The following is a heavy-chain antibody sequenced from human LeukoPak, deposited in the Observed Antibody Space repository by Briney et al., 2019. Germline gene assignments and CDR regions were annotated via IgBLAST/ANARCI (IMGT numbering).Heavy chain of an antibody. J-gene: IGHJ6*04. CDR1: GFTFSSYW. V-gene: IGHV3-7*01. Sequence: GGSLRLSCVASGFTFSSYWMSWVRQAPGKGLEWVANIKQDGSEKYYVDSVKGRFTISRDNAKNSLYLQMNSLRAEDTAVYYCARDVLGQGMDVWGKGTTVTVSS. D-gene: IGHD7-27*01. CDR2: IKQDGSEK. CDR3: ARDVLGQGMDV.